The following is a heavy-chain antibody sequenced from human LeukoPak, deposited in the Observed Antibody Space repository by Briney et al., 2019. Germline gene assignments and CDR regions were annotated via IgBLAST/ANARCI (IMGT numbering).Heavy chain of an antibody. V-gene: IGHV7-4-1*02. J-gene: IGHJ4*02. Sequence: ASVKVSCKASGYTFTSYGMNWVRQAPGQGLEWMGWINTNTGNPTYAQGFTGRFVFSLGTSVSTAYLQISSLKAEDTAFYYCAPSNTYFFDYWGQGTLVTVSS. CDR2: INTNTGNP. CDR1: GYTFTSYG. D-gene: IGHD2-21*01. CDR3: APSNTYFFDY.